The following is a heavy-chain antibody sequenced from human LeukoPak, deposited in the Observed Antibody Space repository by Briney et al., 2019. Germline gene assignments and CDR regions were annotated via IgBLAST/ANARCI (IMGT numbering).Heavy chain of an antibody. CDR3: ARAGANWGSKYAFDI. CDR2: INHSGST. D-gene: IGHD7-27*01. V-gene: IGHV4-34*01. Sequence: PSETLSLTCAVYGGSFSGYYWSWIRQPPGKGLEWIGEINHSGSTNYNPSLKSRVTISVDTSKNQFSLKLSCVTAADSAVYYCARAGANWGSKYAFDIWGQGTMVTVSS. J-gene: IGHJ3*02. CDR1: GGSFSGYY.